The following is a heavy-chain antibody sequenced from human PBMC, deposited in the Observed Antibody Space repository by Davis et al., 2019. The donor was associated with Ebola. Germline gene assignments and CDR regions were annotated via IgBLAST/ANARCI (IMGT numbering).Heavy chain of an antibody. CDR3: TTRYYYDSSGYDY. Sequence: PGGSLRLSCAASGFTFSNAWMSWVRQAPGKGLEWVGRIKSKTDGGTTDYAAPVKGRFTISRDDSKNTLYLQMNSLKTEDTAVYYCTTRYYYDSSGYDYWGQGTLVTVSS. J-gene: IGHJ4*02. CDR2: IKSKTDGGTT. D-gene: IGHD3-22*01. V-gene: IGHV3-15*01. CDR1: GFTFSNAW.